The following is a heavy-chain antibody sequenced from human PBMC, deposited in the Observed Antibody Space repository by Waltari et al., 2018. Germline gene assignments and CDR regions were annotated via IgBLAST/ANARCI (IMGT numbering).Heavy chain of an antibody. D-gene: IGHD3-9*01. CDR3: ARNDILTGYFEYYYYGMDV. Sequence: EVQLVESGGGLVQPGGSLRLSCAASGFTFSSYEMNWIRQAPGKGREWVSYISSSGSTIYYADSVKGRFTISRDNAKNSLYLQMNSLRAEDTAVYYCARNDILTGYFEYYYYGMDVWGQGTTVTVSS. CDR1: GFTFSSYE. V-gene: IGHV3-48*03. J-gene: IGHJ6*02. CDR2: ISSSGSTI.